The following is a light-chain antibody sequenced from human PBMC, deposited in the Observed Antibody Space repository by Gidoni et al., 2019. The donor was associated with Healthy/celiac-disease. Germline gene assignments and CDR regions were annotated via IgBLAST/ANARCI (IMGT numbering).Light chain of an antibody. V-gene: IGKV1-33*01. CDR1: QDISNY. J-gene: IGKJ2*01. CDR2: DAS. Sequence: DIQMTQSPSSLSASVGDRVTITCQASQDISNYLNWYQQKPGKAPKLLIYDASKLETGVPSRFSGSGSGTDFTFTISSLQHEDIATYYCQQYDNLPYTFGQGTKLKIK. CDR3: QQYDNLPYT.